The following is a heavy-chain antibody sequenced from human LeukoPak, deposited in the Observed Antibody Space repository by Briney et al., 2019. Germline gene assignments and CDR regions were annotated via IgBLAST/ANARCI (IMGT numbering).Heavy chain of an antibody. CDR3: ARDDGDV. CDR2: INEDGSGK. CDR1: GFTFSNYW. V-gene: IGHV3-7*01. Sequence: GGSLRLSCVSSGFTFSNYWMKWVRQAPGKGLEWVASINEDGSGKFSVGSVKDRITISRDNTRNSLDLQINSLTVEDTAIYYCARDDGDVWGTGTAVTVSS. J-gene: IGHJ6*04.